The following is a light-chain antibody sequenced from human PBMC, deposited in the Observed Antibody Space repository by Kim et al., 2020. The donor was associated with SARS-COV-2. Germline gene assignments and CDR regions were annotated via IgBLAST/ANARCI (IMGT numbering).Light chain of an antibody. J-gene: IGLJ2*01. Sequence: SYELTQPPSVSVAPGKTASISCGGKDIGGLSVHWFQKKPGQAPVLVIFYDSDRPSGIPDRFSGFNAGNTATLTIRSVEAGDEADYYCQVWHRESQHVVFGGGTKLIVL. V-gene: IGLV3-21*04. CDR2: YDS. CDR1: DIGGLS. CDR3: QVWHRESQHVV.